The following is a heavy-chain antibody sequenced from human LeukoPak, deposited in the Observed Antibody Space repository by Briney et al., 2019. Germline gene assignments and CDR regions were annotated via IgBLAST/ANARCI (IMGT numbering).Heavy chain of an antibody. CDR3: ARESKTYDGSGYYHDS. J-gene: IGHJ4*02. V-gene: IGHV4-4*07. CDR2: IYTSGNI. Sequence: SETLSLTCTVSGGSISNYYWSWIRLPAGKRLEWIGRIYTSGNIDYNPSLKSRVTMSVDTSRNQFSLNLWSVTAADTAVFYCARESKTYDGSGYYHDSWGQGTLVTVSS. D-gene: IGHD3-22*01. CDR1: GGSISNYY.